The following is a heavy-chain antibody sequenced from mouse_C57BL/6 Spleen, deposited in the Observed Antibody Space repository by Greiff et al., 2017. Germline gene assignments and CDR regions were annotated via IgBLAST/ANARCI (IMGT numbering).Heavy chain of an antibody. V-gene: IGHV7-3*01. CDR3: ARPLYDDDGYYSMDY. CDR2: IRNKANGYTT. CDR1: GFTFTDYY. D-gene: IGHD2-4*01. Sequence: EVMLVESGGGLVQPGGSLSLSCAASGFTFTDYYMSWVRQPPGKALEWLGFIRNKANGYTTEYSASVKGRFTISRDNSQSILYLQMNALRAEDSATYYCARPLYDDDGYYSMDYWGQGTSVTVSS. J-gene: IGHJ4*01.